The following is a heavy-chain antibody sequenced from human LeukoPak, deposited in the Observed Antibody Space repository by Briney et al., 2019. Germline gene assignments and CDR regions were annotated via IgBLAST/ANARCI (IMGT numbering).Heavy chain of an antibody. D-gene: IGHD6-13*01. J-gene: IGHJ4*02. CDR3: ARDGFVGAADY. CDR2: IKQDGSEK. CDR1: EFIFSGYW. V-gene: IGHV3-7*01. Sequence: AGGSLRLSCAASEFIFSGYWMNWVRQAPGKGLEWVANIKQDGSEKQYVDSVRGRFTISRDNAKNSLYLQMNSLRVEDTAVYYCARDGFVGAADYWGQGTLFTVSS.